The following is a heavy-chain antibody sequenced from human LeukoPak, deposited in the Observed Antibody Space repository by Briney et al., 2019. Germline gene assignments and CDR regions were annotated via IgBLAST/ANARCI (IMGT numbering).Heavy chain of an antibody. CDR2: IYHSGST. CDR3: ARDGRGYSSGWYYFDY. D-gene: IGHD6-19*01. J-gene: IGHJ4*02. V-gene: IGHV4-4*02. CDR1: GGSISSSSC. Sequence: SRTLSPTCAVAGGSISSSSCGCWVRQPPGKRLGWIGEIYHSGSTNYNPSLKSRVAISVDKSKNQFTLQLSSVTAADTAVYYCARDGRGYSSGWYYFDYWGQGTLVTVSS.